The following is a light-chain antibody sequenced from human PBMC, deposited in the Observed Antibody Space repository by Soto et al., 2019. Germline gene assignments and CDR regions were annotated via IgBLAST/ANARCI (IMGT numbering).Light chain of an antibody. CDR1: QSVSSN. V-gene: IGKV3-15*01. J-gene: IGKJ2*01. Sequence: EVVMTQSPATLSASPGERATLSCRASQSVSSNLAWYQHKPGQAPRLLIYGASTRATGIPARFSGSGSGTEFTLTISSLQSEDFAVYYCQQYNNWPHTFGQGTKLEIK. CDR3: QQYNNWPHT. CDR2: GAS.